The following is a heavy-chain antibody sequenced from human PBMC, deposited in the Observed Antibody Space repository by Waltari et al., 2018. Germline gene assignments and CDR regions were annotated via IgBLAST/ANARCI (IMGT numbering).Heavy chain of an antibody. J-gene: IGHJ4*02. D-gene: IGHD4-17*01. CDR2: ISSSGPTI. Sequence: EVQLVESGGGWVQPGGSLRLSCAASGFSLSVYGMNWVRQAPGKGLEWLSFISSSGPTIHYADSVKGRFTVSRDNTKNSLSLQMNSLRAEDTAVYYCARVWGVTTSDFWGQGTLVTVSS. CDR1: GFSLSVYG. CDR3: ARVWGVTTSDF. V-gene: IGHV3-48*03.